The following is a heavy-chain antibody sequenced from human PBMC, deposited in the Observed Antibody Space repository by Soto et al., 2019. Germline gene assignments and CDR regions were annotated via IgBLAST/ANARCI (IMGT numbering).Heavy chain of an antibody. CDR3: ARPKDGSSTICSLFWDI. CDR2: VDYLGRT. Sequence: QVQLQQWGAGLLKPSETLSLTCAVYGGSFSSFYWTWIRQAPGKGLEWVGEVDYLGRTKYNPSLKSRVTISVDTSKNQFSLKLTSVTAADTAVYYCARPKDGSSTICSLFWDIWGQGNMVTVSS. J-gene: IGHJ4*02. CDR1: GGSFSSFY. D-gene: IGHD2-2*01. V-gene: IGHV4-34*01.